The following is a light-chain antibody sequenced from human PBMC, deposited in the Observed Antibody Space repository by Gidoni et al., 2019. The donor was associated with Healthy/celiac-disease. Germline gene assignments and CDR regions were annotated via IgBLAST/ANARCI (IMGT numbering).Light chain of an antibody. J-gene: IGKJ1*01. V-gene: IGKV2-30*01. CDR2: KVS. Sequence: DVVMTQSPLSLPVTLGQPASISCRSSQSLVYSDGNTYLNLFQQRPGQSPRRLIYKVSNRDSGVPDRFSGSGSGTDFTLKISRVEAEDVGLYYCMQGTHWPLTFGQGTKVEIK. CDR3: MQGTHWPLT. CDR1: QSLVYSDGNTY.